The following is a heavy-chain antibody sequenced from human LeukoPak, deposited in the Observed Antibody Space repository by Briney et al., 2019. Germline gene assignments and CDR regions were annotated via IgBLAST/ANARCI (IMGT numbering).Heavy chain of an antibody. CDR3: ARDAGITMIVVAARNWFDP. D-gene: IGHD3-22*01. Sequence: PSETLSLTCAVSGGSISSGDYSWSWIRQPPGKGLEWIGYIYDSGSTNYNPSLKSRVTITVDTSKNQFSLKLSSVTAADTAVYYCARDAGITMIVVAARNWFDPWGQGTLVTVSS. CDR2: IYDSGST. V-gene: IGHV4-30-4*07. J-gene: IGHJ5*02. CDR1: GGSISSGDYS.